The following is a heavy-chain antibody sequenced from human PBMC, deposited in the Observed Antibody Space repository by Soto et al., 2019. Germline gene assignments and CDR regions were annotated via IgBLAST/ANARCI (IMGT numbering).Heavy chain of an antibody. V-gene: IGHV3-33*06. D-gene: IGHD2-2*01. Sequence: GGSLRLSCVVPGSIFIGYGMHWVRQAPGKGLEWVAVIWHDGSEIYYADSVKGRFTISRDNSKNTLYLQMNSLRAEDTAVYYCAKDEVPAAANYFDYWGQGTLVTVSS. J-gene: IGHJ4*02. CDR2: IWHDGSEI. CDR3: AKDEVPAAANYFDY. CDR1: GSIFIGYG.